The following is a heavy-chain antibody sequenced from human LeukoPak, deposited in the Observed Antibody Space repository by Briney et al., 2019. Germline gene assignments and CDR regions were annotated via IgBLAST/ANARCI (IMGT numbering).Heavy chain of an antibody. Sequence: GASVKVSCKASGYTFTSYGISWVRQAPGQGLEWMGWISAYNGNTNYAQKLQGRVTMTTDTSTSTAYMELRSLRSDDTAVYYCARVSSSSWYGTVDYWGQGTLVTVSS. CDR1: GYTFTSYG. V-gene: IGHV1-18*01. CDR2: ISAYNGNT. D-gene: IGHD6-13*01. J-gene: IGHJ4*02. CDR3: ARVSSSSWYGTVDY.